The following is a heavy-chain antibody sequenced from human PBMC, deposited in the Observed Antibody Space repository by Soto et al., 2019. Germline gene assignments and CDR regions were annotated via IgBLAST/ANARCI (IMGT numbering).Heavy chain of an antibody. J-gene: IGHJ4*02. Sequence: EEQLLESGGGLIQPGWSQRLSCAASGFTFSSFAMSWVRQAPGKGLEWVSGISGSGGRTHYADSAKGRFTISRDNSKNTLYLHMSSLRAEDTAIYYCVKDGDDSSGYYYDFGYWGQGTLVTVSS. CDR1: GFTFSSFA. CDR2: ISGSGGRT. V-gene: IGHV3-23*01. D-gene: IGHD3-22*01. CDR3: VKDGDDSSGYYYDFGY.